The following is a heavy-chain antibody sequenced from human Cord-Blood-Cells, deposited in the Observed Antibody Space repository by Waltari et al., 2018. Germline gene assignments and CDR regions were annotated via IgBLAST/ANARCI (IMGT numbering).Heavy chain of an antibody. CDR1: GFTFSSYG. CDR2: IWYDGSNK. CDR3: ARGGSGSYWYFDL. D-gene: IGHD1-26*01. V-gene: IGHV3-33*01. Sequence: QVQLVESGGGVVQPGRSLRLSCAASGFTFSSYGIPWFRQAPGKGLEWVAVIWYDGSNKYYADSVKGRFTISRDNSKNTLYLQMNSLRAEDTAVYYCARGGSGSYWYFDLWGRGTLVTVSS. J-gene: IGHJ2*01.